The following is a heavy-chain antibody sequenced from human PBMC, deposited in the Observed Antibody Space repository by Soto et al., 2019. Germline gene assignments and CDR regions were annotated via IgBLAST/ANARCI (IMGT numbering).Heavy chain of an antibody. CDR3: AHSPANVLLRYFDWLLLPNWFDP. V-gene: IGHV2-5*02. CDR2: IYWDDDK. J-gene: IGHJ5*02. Sequence: SGPTLVNPTQTLTLTCTFSGFSLSTSGVGVGWIRQPPGKALEWLALIYWDDDKRYSPSLKSRLTITKDTSKNQVVLTMTNMDPVDTATYYCAHSPANVLLRYFDWLLLPNWFDPWGQGTLVTVSS. D-gene: IGHD3-9*01. CDR1: GFSLSTSGVG.